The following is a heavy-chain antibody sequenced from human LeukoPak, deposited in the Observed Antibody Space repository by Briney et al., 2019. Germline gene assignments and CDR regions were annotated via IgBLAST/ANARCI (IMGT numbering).Heavy chain of an antibody. CDR2: TIPIFGTA. CDR1: GGTYSSYA. J-gene: IGHJ4*02. D-gene: IGHD4-17*01. Sequence: ASGKVSCKASGGTYSSYAIGWVRQASGQGLEWMGGTIPIFGTANYAQKFQGRVTITADESTSTAYMELSSLRSEDTAVYYCARDVGMTTVTRFDYWGQGTLVTVSS. CDR3: ARDVGMTTVTRFDY. V-gene: IGHV1-69*13.